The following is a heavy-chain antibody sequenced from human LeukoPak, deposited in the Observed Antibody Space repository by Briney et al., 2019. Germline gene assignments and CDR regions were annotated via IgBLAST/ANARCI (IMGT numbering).Heavy chain of an antibody. CDR2: FDPEDGET. J-gene: IGHJ5*02. V-gene: IGHV1-24*01. D-gene: IGHD3-10*01. Sequence: GASVKVSCKVSGYTLTELSMHWVRQAPGKGLEWMGGFDPEDGETIYAQKFQGRVTMTEDTSTDTAYMELSSLRSEDTAVYYCATDPSRSMVRGVIDWFDPWGQGTLVTVSS. CDR1: GYTLTELS. CDR3: ATDPSRSMVRGVIDWFDP.